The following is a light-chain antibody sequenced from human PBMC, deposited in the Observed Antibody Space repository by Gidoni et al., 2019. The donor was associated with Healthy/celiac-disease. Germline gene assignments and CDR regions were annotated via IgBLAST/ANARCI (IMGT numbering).Light chain of an antibody. J-gene: IGKJ1*01. CDR3: QQYNSYSQQT. V-gene: IGKV1-5*03. CDR2: KAS. CDR1: QSISSW. Sequence: DIQMTQSPSTLSASVGDRVTITCRASQSISSWLAWYQQKPGKAPKLLIYKASSLESGVPSRFSGSGSGTEVTLTISSLQPDDFATYYCQQYNSYSQQTFGQGTKVEIK.